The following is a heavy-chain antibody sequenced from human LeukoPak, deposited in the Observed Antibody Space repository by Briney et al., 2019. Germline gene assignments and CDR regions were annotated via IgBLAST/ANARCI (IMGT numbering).Heavy chain of an antibody. V-gene: IGHV3-21*01. J-gene: IGHJ6*04. D-gene: IGHD6-13*01. CDR1: GFTFSTDS. Sequence: GGSLRLSCAASGFTFSTDSMNWVRQAPGKGLEWVSSISSSSTYIYYADSVKGRFTISRDNAKNSLYLQMNSLRAEDTAVYYCARYISWWDVWGKGATVTISS. CDR3: ARYISWWDV. CDR2: ISSSSTYI.